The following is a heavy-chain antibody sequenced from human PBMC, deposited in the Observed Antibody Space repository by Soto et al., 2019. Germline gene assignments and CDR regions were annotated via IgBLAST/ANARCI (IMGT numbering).Heavy chain of an antibody. J-gene: IGHJ2*01. D-gene: IGHD2-15*01. Sequence: EVQLLESGGGLVQPGGSLRLSCAASGFTFSSYAMSWVRQAPGKGLEWVSAISGSGGSTYYADSVKGRFTISRDNSKNTLYLQMNSLRAEDTAVYYCEKVEVVVAALLEDWYFDLWGRGTLVTVSS. V-gene: IGHV3-23*01. CDR1: GFTFSSYA. CDR2: ISGSGGST. CDR3: EKVEVVVAALLEDWYFDL.